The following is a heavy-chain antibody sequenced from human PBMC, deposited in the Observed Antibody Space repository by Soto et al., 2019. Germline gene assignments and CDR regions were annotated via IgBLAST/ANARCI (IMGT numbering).Heavy chain of an antibody. Sequence: ASVKVSCKASGGTFSSYAISWVRQAPGQGLEWMGGIIPIFGTANYAQKFQGRVTITADESTSTAYMELSSLRSEDTAVYYCARATYRSSQRANYYYSGMDVWGQGTTVTVSS. CDR2: IIPIFGTA. CDR1: GGTFSSYA. CDR3: ARATYRSSQRANYYYSGMDV. D-gene: IGHD6-6*01. J-gene: IGHJ6*02. V-gene: IGHV1-69*13.